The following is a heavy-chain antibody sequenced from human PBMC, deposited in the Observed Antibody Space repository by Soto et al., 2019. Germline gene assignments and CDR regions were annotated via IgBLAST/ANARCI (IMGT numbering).Heavy chain of an antibody. CDR3: ARARVAAAGKPYFDY. D-gene: IGHD6-13*01. Sequence: EVQLVESGGGLVQPGGSLRLSCAASGFTFSSYWMSWVRQAPGKGLEWVANIKQDGSEKYYVDSVKGRFTISRDNAKNSQYLKMQSLRNEDTDVYYCARARVAAAGKPYFDYWGQGTLVTVSS. CDR1: GFTFSSYW. CDR2: IKQDGSEK. J-gene: IGHJ4*02. V-gene: IGHV3-7*03.